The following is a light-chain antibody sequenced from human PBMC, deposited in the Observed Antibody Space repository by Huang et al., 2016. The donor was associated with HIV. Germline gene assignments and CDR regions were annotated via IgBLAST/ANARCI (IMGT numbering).Light chain of an antibody. CDR3: QQNYNTPLT. Sequence: DIQMTQSPSSLSASVGDRVTITCRASQSISTYLNWYQQKPGNAPKVLIYAASSLQSGVPSRFSGSGSGTDFTLTINSLQPEDFAIYYCQQNYNTPLTFGGGTKVEI. CDR2: AAS. V-gene: IGKV1-39*01. CDR1: QSISTY. J-gene: IGKJ4*02.